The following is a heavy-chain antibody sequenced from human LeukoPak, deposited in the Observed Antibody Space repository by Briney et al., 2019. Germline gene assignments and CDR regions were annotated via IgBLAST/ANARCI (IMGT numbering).Heavy chain of an antibody. CDR2: IDSDGSST. CDR3: ASPGGNYALLGFGY. CDR1: GFTFSSYW. V-gene: IGHV3-74*01. J-gene: IGHJ4*02. Sequence: GGSLRLSCAASGFTFSSYWMHWVRRAPGKGLVWVSRIDSDGSSTSHADSVKGRFTISRDNAKNTLYLQMNSLRAEDTAVYYCASPGGNYALLGFGYWGQGTLVTVSS. D-gene: IGHD4-11*01.